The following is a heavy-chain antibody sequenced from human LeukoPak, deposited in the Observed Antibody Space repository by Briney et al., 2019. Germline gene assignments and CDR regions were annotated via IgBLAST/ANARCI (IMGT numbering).Heavy chain of an antibody. CDR1: GFTFSSYS. D-gene: IGHD2/OR15-2a*01. CDR2: ISSSSSYI. J-gene: IGHJ3*02. V-gene: IGHV3-21*04. Sequence: GGSLRLSCAASGFTFSSYSMNWVRQAPGKGLEWVSSISSSSSYIYYADSVKGRFTISRDNSKNTLYLQMNGLRAEDTAVYYCANLLTEYYFPAFDIWGQGTMVTVSS. CDR3: ANLLTEYYFPAFDI.